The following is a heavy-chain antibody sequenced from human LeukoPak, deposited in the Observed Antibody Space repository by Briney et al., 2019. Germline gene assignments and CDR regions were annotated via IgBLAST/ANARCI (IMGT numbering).Heavy chain of an antibody. V-gene: IGHV3-23*01. CDR3: AKGAGTDRT. CDR2: ISAGGVST. J-gene: IGHJ5*02. Sequence: GGSLRLSRAASGFTLSSYAMSWVRQAPGKGLEWGSAISAGGVSTYYADSVKGRFTISRDNSKNALYLQMNSLRAEDTAVYYCAKGAGTDRTWGQGTLVTVSS. CDR1: GFTLSSYA.